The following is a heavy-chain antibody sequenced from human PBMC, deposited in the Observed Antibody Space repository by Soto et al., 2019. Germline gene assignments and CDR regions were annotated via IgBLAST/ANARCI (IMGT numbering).Heavy chain of an antibody. J-gene: IGHJ4*02. CDR2: ISGSGGNT. D-gene: IGHD5-12*01. CDR1: GFSFDTYA. Sequence: EAQLLESGGGLVQPGGSLRVSCAASGFSFDTYAMSWVRQAPGKGLEWVSTISGSGGNTYYADSVKGRFTISRDNSKNILYLQMTSLRAYDTALYYCAKLGMTTINRDYWGQGTQVTVSS. V-gene: IGHV3-23*01. CDR3: AKLGMTTINRDY.